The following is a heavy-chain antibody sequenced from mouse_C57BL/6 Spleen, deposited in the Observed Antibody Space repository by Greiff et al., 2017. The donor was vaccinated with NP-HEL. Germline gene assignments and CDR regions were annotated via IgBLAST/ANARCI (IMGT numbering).Heavy chain of an antibody. J-gene: IGHJ4*01. D-gene: IGHD2-4*01. Sequence: DVKLVESEGGLVQPGSSMKLSCTASGFTFSDYYMAWVRQVPEKGLEWVANINYDGSSTYYLDSLKSRFIISRDNAKNILYLQMSSLKSEDTATYYCARGIYYDYNYAMDYWGQGTSVTVSS. CDR2: INYDGSST. CDR1: GFTFSDYY. CDR3: ARGIYYDYNYAMDY. V-gene: IGHV5-16*01.